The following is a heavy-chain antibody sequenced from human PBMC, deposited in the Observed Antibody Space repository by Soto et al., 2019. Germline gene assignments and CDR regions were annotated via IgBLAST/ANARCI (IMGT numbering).Heavy chain of an antibody. D-gene: IGHD6-6*01. Sequence: SETLSLTCAVYGGSFRGYHWSWIRQPPGKGLGWIGEINHSGSTNYNPSLKSRVIISLETSKNQFSLILTSVTAADTAVYYCARGLSSSATFYHYYGMDVWGQGTTVTVSS. CDR1: GGSFRGYH. CDR3: ARGLSSSATFYHYYGMDV. J-gene: IGHJ6*02. V-gene: IGHV4-34*01. CDR2: INHSGST.